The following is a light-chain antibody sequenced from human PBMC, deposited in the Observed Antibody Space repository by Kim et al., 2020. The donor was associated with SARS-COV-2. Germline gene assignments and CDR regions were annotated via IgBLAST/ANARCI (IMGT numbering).Light chain of an antibody. CDR2: GKN. CDR3: NSRDSSGNHLV. Sequence: LGQTVRITCQGDSLRSYYASWYQQKPGQAPVLVIYGKNNRPSGIPDRFSGSSSGNTASLTIPGAQAEDEADYYCNSRDSSGNHLVFGGGTQLTVL. J-gene: IGLJ2*01. CDR1: SLRSYY. V-gene: IGLV3-19*01.